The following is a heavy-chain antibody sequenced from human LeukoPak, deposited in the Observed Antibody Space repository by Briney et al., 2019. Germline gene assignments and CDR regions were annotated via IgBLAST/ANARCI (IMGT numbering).Heavy chain of an antibody. D-gene: IGHD4-17*01. CDR1: VGTFTSYA. Sequence: GASEKVSCKGSVGTFTSYAISWVRQAPGQGHEWKGGGIPIFGTANYAQKFQGRVTITADASTSTAYMELSSLRSEDTAVYYCARDLSTVTTVHGQFQHWGQGTLVTVSS. CDR2: GIPIFGTA. V-gene: IGHV1-69*13. CDR3: ARDLSTVTTVHGQFQH. J-gene: IGHJ1*01.